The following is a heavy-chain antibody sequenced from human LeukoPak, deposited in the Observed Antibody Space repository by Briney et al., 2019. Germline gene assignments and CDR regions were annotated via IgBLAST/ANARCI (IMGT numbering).Heavy chain of an antibody. CDR3: ARDDGDYYGSGNYFDY. CDR1: GFTFSSYS. CDR2: ISSSSSYI. V-gene: IGHV3-21*01. J-gene: IGHJ4*02. Sequence: GGSLRLSCAASGFTFSSYSMNWVRQAPGKGLEWVSSISSSSSYIYYADSVKGRFTISRDNAKNSLYLQMNSLRAEDTAMYYCARDDGDYYGSGNYFDYWGQGTLVTVSS. D-gene: IGHD3-10*01.